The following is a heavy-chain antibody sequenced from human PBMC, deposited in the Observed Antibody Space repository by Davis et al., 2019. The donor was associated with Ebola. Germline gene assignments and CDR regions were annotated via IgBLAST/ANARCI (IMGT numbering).Heavy chain of an antibody. D-gene: IGHD5-18*01. J-gene: IGHJ6*02. CDR1: GGSISSSSYY. CDR2: NYYSGNT. Sequence: SETLSLTCTVSGGSISSSSYYWGWIRQPPGKGLEWIGNNYYSGNTYYKPSLKSRVTIFVDRSKNQFSLKQSSVTAADTAVYYCARGHTYGSMVYGMDVWGQGTTVTVSS. V-gene: IGHV4-39*01. CDR3: ARGHTYGSMVYGMDV.